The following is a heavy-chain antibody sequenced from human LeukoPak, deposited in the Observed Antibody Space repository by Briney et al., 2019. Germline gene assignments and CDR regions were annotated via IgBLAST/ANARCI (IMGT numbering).Heavy chain of an antibody. CDR1: GYTFTSYD. J-gene: IGHJ6*03. CDR3: ARVCSKVSRSWYLFQNYYYYYMDV. Sequence: GASVKVSCKASGYTFTSYDINWVRQATGQGLEWMGWMNPNSGNTGYAQKFQGRVTMTRNASISTAYMELSSLRSEDTAVYYCARVCSKVSRSWYLFQNYYYYYMDVWGKGTTVTVSS. CDR2: MNPNSGNT. V-gene: IGHV1-8*01. D-gene: IGHD6-13*01.